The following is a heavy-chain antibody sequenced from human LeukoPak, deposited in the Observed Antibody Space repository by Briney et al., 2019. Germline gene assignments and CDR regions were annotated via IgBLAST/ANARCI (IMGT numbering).Heavy chain of an antibody. V-gene: IGHV3-30*04. CDR1: GFTFSSYA. D-gene: IGHD4-17*01. J-gene: IGHJ3*02. CDR3: ANTVTPSTDAFDI. Sequence: GGSLRLSCAASGFTFSSYAMHWVRQAPGKGLEWVAVIPYDGSNKYYADSVKGRFTISRDNSKNTLYLQMNSLRPEDTAVYYCANTVTPSTDAFDIWGQGTMATVSS. CDR2: IPYDGSNK.